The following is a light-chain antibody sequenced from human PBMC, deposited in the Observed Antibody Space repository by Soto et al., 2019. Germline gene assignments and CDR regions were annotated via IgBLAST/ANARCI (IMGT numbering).Light chain of an antibody. CDR3: QQFGTSPRYT. V-gene: IGKV3-20*01. J-gene: IGKJ2*01. CDR2: EAS. Sequence: EILLTQSPGTLSLSPGERATLSCSTSQSVGSTYLAWYQQKPGQAPRLLIYEASRRATGIPDRFSGSGSGRDFTLTMSRLEPEDFAVYYCQQFGTSPRYTFGQGTKLEI. CDR1: QSVGSTY.